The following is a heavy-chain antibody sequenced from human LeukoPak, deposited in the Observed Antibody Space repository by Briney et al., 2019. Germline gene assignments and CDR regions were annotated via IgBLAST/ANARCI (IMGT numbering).Heavy chain of an antibody. V-gene: IGHV3-43*01. D-gene: IGHD3-10*02. CDR3: AKELDTMFFDY. Sequence: GGSLRLSCATSGFTFDRYTIHWVRQAPGKGLEWVSLAGWAGGTTYYSDSVRGRFTISRDSGKNSVYLQMNSLTTDDTAFYFCAKELDTMFFDYWGQGAPVTVSS. CDR1: GFTFDRYT. CDR2: AGWAGGTT. J-gene: IGHJ4*02.